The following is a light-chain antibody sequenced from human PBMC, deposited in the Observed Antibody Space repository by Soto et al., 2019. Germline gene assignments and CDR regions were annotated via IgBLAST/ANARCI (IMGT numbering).Light chain of an antibody. CDR3: CSYGGGYIHGV. CDR2: DVS. V-gene: IGLV2-11*01. Sequence: QSALTQPRSVSGSPGQSVTISCTGTSSDVGGYNYVSWYQQHPGKAPQLMIYDVSKRPSGVPDRFSGSKSGNTASLTISGLQAEDEGDYYCCSYGGGYIHGVVGGGTKVT. CDR1: SSDVGGYNY. J-gene: IGLJ3*02.